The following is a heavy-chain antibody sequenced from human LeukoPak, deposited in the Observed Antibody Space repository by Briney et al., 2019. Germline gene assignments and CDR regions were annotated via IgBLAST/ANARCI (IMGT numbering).Heavy chain of an antibody. J-gene: IGHJ4*02. CDR2: INNDGSTT. D-gene: IGHD2-15*01. V-gene: IGHV3-74*01. CDR3: ARGNKWSFDY. Sequence: PGGSLRLSCAASGFTFSSYWMHWVRQAPGKGLVWVSRINNDGSTTNYADSVKGRFTISRDNAKNTLYLQMNSLRAEDTAVYYCARGNKWSFDYWGQGSLVTVSS. CDR1: GFTFSSYW.